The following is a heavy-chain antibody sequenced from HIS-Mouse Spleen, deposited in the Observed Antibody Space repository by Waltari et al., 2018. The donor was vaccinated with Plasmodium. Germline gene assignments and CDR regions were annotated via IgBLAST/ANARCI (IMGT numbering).Heavy chain of an antibody. J-gene: IGHJ6*02. CDR3: VSLPRVEEVTTPFYYYYYGMDV. D-gene: IGHD4-4*01. CDR2: IYYSGCT. Sequence: QLQLQESGPGLVKPSETLSLTCTVSGGSISSSSYYWGWIRQPPGKGLEWIGSIYYSGCTYYNPSLKSRVTISVDTSKNQFSLKLSSVTAADTAVYYCVSLPRVEEVTTPFYYYYYGMDVWGQGTTVTVSS. CDR1: GGSISSSSYY. V-gene: IGHV4-39*01.